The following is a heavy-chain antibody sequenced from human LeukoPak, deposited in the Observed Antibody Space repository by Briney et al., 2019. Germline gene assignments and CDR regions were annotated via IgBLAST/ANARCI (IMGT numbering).Heavy chain of an antibody. V-gene: IGHV4-59*01. CDR2: IYYSGAT. CDR1: GGSISTYY. CDR3: ARGVYIAAAQYGF. Sequence: SETLSLTCTVSGGSISTYYWSWIRQPPGKGLEWIGYIYYSGATNYNPSLKSRVTISVDTSKNQFSLKLSSVTAADTAVYYCARGVYIAAAQYGFWGQGTLVTVSS. J-gene: IGHJ4*02. D-gene: IGHD6-13*01.